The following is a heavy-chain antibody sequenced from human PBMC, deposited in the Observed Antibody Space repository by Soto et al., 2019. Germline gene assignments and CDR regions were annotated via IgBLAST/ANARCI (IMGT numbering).Heavy chain of an antibody. CDR2: ISSSSSTI. CDR1: GFTFSSYS. V-gene: IGHV3-48*02. J-gene: IGHJ4*02. Sequence: EVQLVESGGGLVQPGGSLRLSCAASGFTFSSYSMNWVRQAPGKGLEWVSYISSSSSTIYYADSVKGRFTISRDNAKNSLYLQMNSLRDEDTAVYYCARDQTVEWFGELYYWGQGTLVTVSS. D-gene: IGHD3-10*01. CDR3: ARDQTVEWFGELYY.